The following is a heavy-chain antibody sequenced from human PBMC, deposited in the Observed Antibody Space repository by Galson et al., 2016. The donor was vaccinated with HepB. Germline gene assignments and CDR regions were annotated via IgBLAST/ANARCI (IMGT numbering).Heavy chain of an antibody. Sequence: SLRLSCAASGFTFNIFAMHWVRQAPGKGLEWVAAVSYDGNNKYFADSVKSRFSISRDDSKNTLSLQMDNLRAEDTALYYCARPAAATTRLFFYFDSWGQGTLVTVSS. J-gene: IGHJ4*02. CDR3: ARPAAATTRLFFYFDS. CDR2: VSYDGNNK. V-gene: IGHV3-30*03. D-gene: IGHD6-13*01. CDR1: GFTFNIFA.